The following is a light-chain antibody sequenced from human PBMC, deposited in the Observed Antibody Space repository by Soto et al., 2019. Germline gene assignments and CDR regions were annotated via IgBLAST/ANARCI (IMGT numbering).Light chain of an antibody. CDR2: GAS. CDR1: QSVSSN. CDR3: QQYNNWPPT. V-gene: IGKV3-15*01. J-gene: IGKJ1*01. Sequence: EIVMTQSPATLSVSPGERATLSCRASQSVSSNLAWYQQKPGQPPRLLIFGASSRATGTPARFSGSASGTEFTLTISSLQSEDFAVYYCQQYNNWPPTFGQGTKVEIK.